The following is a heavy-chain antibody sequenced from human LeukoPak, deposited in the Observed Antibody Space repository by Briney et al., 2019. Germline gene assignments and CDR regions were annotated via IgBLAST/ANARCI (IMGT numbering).Heavy chain of an antibody. J-gene: IGHJ4*02. CDR1: GSTFSSYA. CDR3: AVGADYFDY. D-gene: IGHD1-26*01. V-gene: IGHV1-69*04. CDR2: IIPILGIA. Sequence: SVTVSCKASGSTFSSYAISWVRQAPGQGLEWMGRIIPILGIANYAQKFQGRVTITADKSTSTAYMELSSLRSEDTAVYYCAVGADYFDYWGQGTLVTVSS.